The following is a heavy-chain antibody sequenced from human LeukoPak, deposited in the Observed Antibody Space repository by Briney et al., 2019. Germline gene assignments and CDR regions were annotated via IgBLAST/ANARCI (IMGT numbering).Heavy chain of an antibody. Sequence: ASVKVSCKASGYTFTSYDINWVRQATGQGLEWMGWMNPNSGNTGYAQKFQGRVTITRNTSISTAYMELSSLRAEDTAVYYCAKGDILTGYLSYYFDYWGQGTLVTVSS. CDR1: GYTFTSYD. D-gene: IGHD3-9*01. CDR2: MNPNSGNT. CDR3: AKGDILTGYLSYYFDY. V-gene: IGHV1-8*03. J-gene: IGHJ4*02.